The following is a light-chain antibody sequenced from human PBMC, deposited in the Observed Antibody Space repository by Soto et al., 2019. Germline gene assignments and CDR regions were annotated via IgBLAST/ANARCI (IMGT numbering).Light chain of an antibody. V-gene: IGKV1-12*02. CDR1: QGISHW. CDR3: QQANSFPWT. CDR2: EAS. Sequence: DIQMTQAPASVSASVGDRVTITCRASQGISHWLAWYQQKPGNAPKPLIYEASSLERGVPARFSGSGSGTDFTLTISSLQPEDFATYYCQQANSFPWTFGQGPKV. J-gene: IGKJ1*01.